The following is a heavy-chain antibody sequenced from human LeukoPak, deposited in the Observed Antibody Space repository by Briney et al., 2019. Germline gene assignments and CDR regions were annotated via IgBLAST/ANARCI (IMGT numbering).Heavy chain of an antibody. D-gene: IGHD3-3*01. CDR3: GLGYYSRFDY. V-gene: IGHV4-39*01. Sequence: SETLSLTCSVSGDSISSSSYYWGCSRQPPGKGLEWSGAMYVSGSTYYNPSLKSRVTISVDTLKNQFSLKLSSATAADTAVYYCGLGYYSRFDYWGQGSLVSVSS. J-gene: IGHJ4*02. CDR1: GDSISSSSYY. CDR2: MYVSGST.